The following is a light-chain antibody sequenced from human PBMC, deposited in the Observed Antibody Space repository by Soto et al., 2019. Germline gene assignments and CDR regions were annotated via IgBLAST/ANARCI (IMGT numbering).Light chain of an antibody. CDR2: KTS. CDR3: QQYNTYWT. Sequence: DIEMTQSPTTLSASVGDRVTITCRASQSISSWLAWYQQKPGRAPNLLIYKTSKLQRGVPSRFSGSGSGTEFTLTISSLQPDDFATYYCQQYNTYWTFGQGTKVEIK. V-gene: IGKV1-5*03. J-gene: IGKJ1*01. CDR1: QSISSW.